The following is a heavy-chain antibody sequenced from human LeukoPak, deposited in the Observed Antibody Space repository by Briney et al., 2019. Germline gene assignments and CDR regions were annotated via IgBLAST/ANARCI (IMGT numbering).Heavy chain of an antibody. D-gene: IGHD3-10*01. Sequence: GGSLRLSCAASGFTFSSYWMRWVRQAPGKGLEWVANIKQDGSEKYYVDFVKGRFNISRDNAKNSLYLQMNRLRAEHTAVYYCARERMVRTVIHYYYGIDVWGKGTTVTVSS. CDR1: GFTFSSYW. CDR3: ARERMVRTVIHYYYGIDV. J-gene: IGHJ6*04. V-gene: IGHV3-7*03. CDR2: IKQDGSEK.